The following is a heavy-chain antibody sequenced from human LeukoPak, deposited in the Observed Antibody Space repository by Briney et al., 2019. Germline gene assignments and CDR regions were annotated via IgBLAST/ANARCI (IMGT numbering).Heavy chain of an antibody. D-gene: IGHD3-10*01. V-gene: IGHV4-61*01. CDR1: GASLSSAHG. CDR2: SQNSGCT. CDR3: ARDYSGSLDY. J-gene: IGHJ4*02. Sequence: SETLSLTCTASGASLSSAHGCCWIQQPPGRGLEWIGYSQNSGCTNCNHSLKSRVTISVDTSKNQFSLKLSSVTAADTAIYYCARDYSGSLDYWGQGILVTVTS.